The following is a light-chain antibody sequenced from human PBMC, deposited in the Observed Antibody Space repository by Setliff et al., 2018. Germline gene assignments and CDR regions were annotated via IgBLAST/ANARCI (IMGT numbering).Light chain of an antibody. Sequence: QSALTQAPSASATPGQRISVSCSGGTSNIGNNYVYWFQALPGRAPTLLIFRNNYRPSGVPDRFSGSKSGTSGSLVISGLRFEDEGDYFCASWDDILGGIIFGGGTK. CDR3: ASWDDILGGII. V-gene: IGLV1-47*01. J-gene: IGLJ2*01. CDR2: RNN. CDR1: TSNIGNNY.